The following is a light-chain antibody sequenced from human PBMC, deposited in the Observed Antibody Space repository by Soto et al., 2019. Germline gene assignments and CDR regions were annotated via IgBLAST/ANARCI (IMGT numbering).Light chain of an antibody. CDR3: SSYTSGSTRVV. CDR2: DVI. CDR1: SSDVGGYNW. J-gene: IGLJ2*01. V-gene: IGLV2-14*03. Sequence: QSVLTQPASVSGSPGQSITISCTGTSSDVGGYNWVSWYQQHPGKAPQVMIYDVIKRPSGISNRFSGSKSGNTASLTISGLQVEDEADYYCSSYTSGSTRVVFGGGTKLTVL.